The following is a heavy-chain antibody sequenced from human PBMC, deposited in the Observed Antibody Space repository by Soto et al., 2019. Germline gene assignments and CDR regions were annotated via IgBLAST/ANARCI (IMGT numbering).Heavy chain of an antibody. V-gene: IGHV4-59*01. Sequence: LSLTCTVSGGSISSYYWNWIRQPPGKGLEWIGYIYFRGSTNYNPSLKSRNTISVDTSKNQFSLKLSSVTVADTAVYYCARDPGGRYDYWGQGTLVTVSS. D-gene: IGHD2-15*01. CDR1: GGSISSYY. J-gene: IGHJ4*02. CDR3: ARDPGGRYDY. CDR2: IYFRGST.